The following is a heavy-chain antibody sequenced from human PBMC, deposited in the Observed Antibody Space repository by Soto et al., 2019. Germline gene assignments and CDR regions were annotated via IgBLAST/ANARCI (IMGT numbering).Heavy chain of an antibody. D-gene: IGHD1-26*01. V-gene: IGHV3-23*01. CDR1: GFTFSSYA. Sequence: EVQLLESGGGLVQPGGSLRLSCAASGFTFSSYAMSWVRQAPGKGLEWVSAISGSGGSTYYADSVKGRFTISRDNSKNTLYLQMNSLRAEDTAVYYCAKWEATGIVGATESAYWGQGTLVTVSS. J-gene: IGHJ4*02. CDR3: AKWEATGIVGATESAY. CDR2: ISGSGGST.